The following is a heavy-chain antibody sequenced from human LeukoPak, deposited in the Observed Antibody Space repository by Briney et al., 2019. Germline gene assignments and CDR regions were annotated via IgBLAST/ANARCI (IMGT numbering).Heavy chain of an antibody. Sequence: SETLSLTCAVYGGSFSGYYWSWIRQPPGKGLEWIGEINHSGSTNYNPSLKSRVTISVDTSKNQFSLKLSSVTAADTAVYYRARDRVGTTGTDWGQGTLVTVSS. J-gene: IGHJ4*02. V-gene: IGHV4-34*01. CDR1: GGSFSGYY. CDR2: INHSGST. D-gene: IGHD1-1*01. CDR3: ARDRVGTTGTD.